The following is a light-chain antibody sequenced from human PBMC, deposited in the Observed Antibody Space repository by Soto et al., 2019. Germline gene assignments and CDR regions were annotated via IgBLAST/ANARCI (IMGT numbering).Light chain of an antibody. Sequence: DIQMTQSPSSLSPSVGDRVTITCQASQDISNYLSWYQQKPGKAPKLLIYDASSLQSGVPSRFSGSGSGTDFTLTISSLQPEDFATYYCQQRYSTPRVTFGQGTKVEIK. J-gene: IGKJ1*01. CDR1: QDISNY. V-gene: IGKV1-39*01. CDR2: DAS. CDR3: QQRYSTPRVT.